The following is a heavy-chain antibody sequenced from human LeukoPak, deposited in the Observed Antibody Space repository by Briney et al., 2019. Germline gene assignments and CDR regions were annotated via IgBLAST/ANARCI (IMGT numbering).Heavy chain of an antibody. D-gene: IGHD3-22*01. J-gene: IGHJ4*02. CDR1: GFTFSSYE. CDR3: ARDQSIYDSSGTPH. Sequence: GGSLRLSCAASGFTFSSYEMNWVRQAPGKGLEWVSYINSSGSSIYYADTVKGRFTISRDKAKNSLYLQMNSLRAEDTAVYYCARDQSIYDSSGTPHWGQGTLVTVSS. CDR2: INSSGSSI. V-gene: IGHV3-48*03.